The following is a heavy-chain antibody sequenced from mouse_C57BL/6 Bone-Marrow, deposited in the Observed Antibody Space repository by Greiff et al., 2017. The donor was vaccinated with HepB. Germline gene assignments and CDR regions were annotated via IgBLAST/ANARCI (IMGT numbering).Heavy chain of an antibody. Sequence: VQLQQSGAELAKPGASVKLSCKASGYTFTSYWMHWVKQRPGQGLEWIGYINPSSGYTKYNQKFKDKATLTADKSSITAYMQLSSLTYEDSAVYYCARGGLAFAYWGQGTLVTVSA. J-gene: IGHJ3*01. CDR2: INPSSGYT. CDR3: ARGGLAFAY. CDR1: GYTFTSYW. V-gene: IGHV1-7*01. D-gene: IGHD3-3*01.